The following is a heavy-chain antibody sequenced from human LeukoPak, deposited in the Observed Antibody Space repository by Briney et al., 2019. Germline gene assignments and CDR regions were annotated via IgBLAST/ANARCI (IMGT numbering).Heavy chain of an antibody. D-gene: IGHD3-10*01. J-gene: IGHJ4*02. CDR1: GGSISSYY. V-gene: IGHV4-4*07. CDR2: IYTSGST. Sequence: SETLSLTCTVSGGSISSYYWSWIRQPAGKGLEWIGRIYTSGSTNYNPSLKSRVPMSVDTSKNQFSLKLSSVTAADTAVYYCARTRITMVRGVIPDYWGQGTLVTVSS. CDR3: ARTRITMVRGVIPDY.